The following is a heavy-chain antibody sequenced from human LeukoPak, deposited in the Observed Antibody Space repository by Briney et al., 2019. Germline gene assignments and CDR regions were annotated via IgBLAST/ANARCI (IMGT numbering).Heavy chain of an antibody. D-gene: IGHD3-16*01. CDR2: IIPIFGTA. J-gene: IGHJ6*02. Sequence: SVRLSCQASGDSISKFAVSWVRQAPGQGLQWMGGIIPIFGTADYAQKFLGRVTITADEATSTTYMELSSLKSEDTAIYYCTTRSCGAGACSSSFYYYYGLHFWGQGTTVSVSS. CDR1: GDSISKFA. CDR3: TTRSCGAGACSSSFYYYYGLHF. V-gene: IGHV1-69*13.